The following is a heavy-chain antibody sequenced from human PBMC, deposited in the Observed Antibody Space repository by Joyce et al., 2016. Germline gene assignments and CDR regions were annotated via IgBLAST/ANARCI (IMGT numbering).Heavy chain of an antibody. CDR1: GYTFINYY. V-gene: IGHV1-2*04. J-gene: IGHJ4*02. CDR3: ARGGLRRGSGHKELSGIDY. D-gene: IGHD6-19*01. CDR2: INPSSGAT. Sequence: QVQLVQSGAEVKKSGASVKVSCKASGYTFINYYIHWVRQAPGQGLEWMGWINPSSGATKYAQKFQGWVTMTRDTSITTAYMELNSLKSDDTAVYYCARGGLRRGSGHKELSGIDYWGQGTLVTVSS.